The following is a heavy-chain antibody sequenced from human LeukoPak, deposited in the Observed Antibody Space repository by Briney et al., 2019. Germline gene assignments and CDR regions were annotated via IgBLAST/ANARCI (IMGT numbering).Heavy chain of an antibody. CDR1: GFTFSAYS. D-gene: IGHD4-11*01. CDR2: ITSSSTMK. Sequence: GGSLRLSCAASGFTFSAYSMNWVRQAPGKGLEWISYITSSSTMKYYAESVKGRFTISRDNAKNSLFLQMNSLRDADTAVYYCARVSNYHFDSWGQGILVTVSS. CDR3: ARVSNYHFDS. V-gene: IGHV3-48*02. J-gene: IGHJ4*02.